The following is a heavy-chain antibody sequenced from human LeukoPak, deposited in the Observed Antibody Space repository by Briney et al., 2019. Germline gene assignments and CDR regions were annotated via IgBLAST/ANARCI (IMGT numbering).Heavy chain of an antibody. D-gene: IGHD6-19*01. Sequence: SETLSLACTVSGGSISSYYWSWIRQPPRKGLEWIGYIYYSGSTNYNPSLKSRVTISVDTSKNQFSLKLSSVTAADTAVYYCASRGYSSGGRYYYMDVWGKGTTVTISS. CDR1: GGSISSYY. J-gene: IGHJ6*03. V-gene: IGHV4-59*08. CDR3: ASRGYSSGGRYYYMDV. CDR2: IYYSGST.